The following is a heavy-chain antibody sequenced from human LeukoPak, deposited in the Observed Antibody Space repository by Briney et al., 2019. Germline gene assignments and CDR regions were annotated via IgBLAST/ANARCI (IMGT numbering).Heavy chain of an antibody. D-gene: IGHD3-10*01. CDR3: ARRLYGSGSSNAFDI. Sequence: SGPTLVNPTQTLTLTCTFSGFSLSTDEMSVIWVRQPPGKALEWLARIGWDDDKYYSASLKTGLTISKDTSKRQVVLTMTNMDPVDTATYYCARRLYGSGSSNAFDIWGQGTMVTVSS. V-gene: IGHV2-70*11. J-gene: IGHJ3*02. CDR1: GFSLSTDEMS. CDR2: IGWDDDK.